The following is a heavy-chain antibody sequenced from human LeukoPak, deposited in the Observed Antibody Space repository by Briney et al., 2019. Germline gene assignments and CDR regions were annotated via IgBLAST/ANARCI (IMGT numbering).Heavy chain of an antibody. V-gene: IGHV4-39*07. CDR3: AREEDRSGD. CDR2: IYYRGNA. Sequence: PSETLSLTCTVSGGSISSSNYCWAWIRQPPGQGLEWIGSIYYRGNAYYNPSLKSRVTISVDTSKNQFSLSLSSVTAADTAVYYCAREEDRSGDWGQGTLVTVTS. J-gene: IGHJ4*02. D-gene: IGHD3-22*01. CDR1: GGSISSSNYC.